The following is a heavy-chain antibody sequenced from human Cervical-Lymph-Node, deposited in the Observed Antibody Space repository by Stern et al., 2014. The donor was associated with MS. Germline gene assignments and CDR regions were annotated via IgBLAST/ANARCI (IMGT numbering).Heavy chain of an antibody. CDR2: IFSNDEK. CDR3: ARIIKASSITDY. D-gene: IGHD6-13*01. J-gene: IGHJ4*02. CDR1: GFSLTSARMG. V-gene: IGHV2-26*01. Sequence: QVTLQESGPVLVKPTETLTLTCTVSGFSLTSARMGVTWIRQPPGKALEWLAHIFSNDEKSYSTSLKSRLTISKDTSKSQVVLTLTNLDPVDTATYYCARIIKASSITDYWGQGTLVTVSS.